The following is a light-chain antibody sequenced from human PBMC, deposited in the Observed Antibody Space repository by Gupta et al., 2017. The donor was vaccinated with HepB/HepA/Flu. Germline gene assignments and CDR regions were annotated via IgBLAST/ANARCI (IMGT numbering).Light chain of an antibody. Sequence: QSALTQPPSASGSPGQSVTISCTGTSSDVGGYKYVSWYQQHPGKAPKLMIYEVNKRPSGVPARFSGSKCGNTASLTVSGLQAEDEADYYCSSYAGSNNWVFGGGTKLTVL. CDR1: SSDVGGYKY. J-gene: IGLJ3*02. CDR2: EVN. V-gene: IGLV2-8*01. CDR3: SSYAGSNNWV.